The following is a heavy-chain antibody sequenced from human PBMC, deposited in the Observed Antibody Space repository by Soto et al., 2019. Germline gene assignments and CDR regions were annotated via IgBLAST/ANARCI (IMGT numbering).Heavy chain of an antibody. CDR2: IYSGGST. V-gene: IGHV3-53*01. CDR1: GGNVSSNY. D-gene: IGHD5-18*01. Sequence: GGSLRLSCTASGGNVSSNYMSWVRQAPGKGLEWVSVIYSGGSTYYADSVKGRFTISRDNSKNTLYLQMNSLRAEDTAVYYCASTTAFVYYGMDVWGQGTTVTVSS. J-gene: IGHJ6*02. CDR3: ASTTAFVYYGMDV.